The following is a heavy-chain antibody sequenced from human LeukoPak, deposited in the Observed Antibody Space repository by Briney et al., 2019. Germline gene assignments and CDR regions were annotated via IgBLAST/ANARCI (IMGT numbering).Heavy chain of an antibody. Sequence: SETLSLTCAVYGGSFSGYYWSWIRQPPGKGLEWIGEINHSGSTNYNPSLKSRVTISVDTSKNRFSLKLSSVTAADTAVYYCAGAPGIAVAGTSYYFDYWGQGTLVTVSS. CDR1: GGSFSGYY. D-gene: IGHD6-19*01. CDR3: AGAPGIAVAGTSYYFDY. V-gene: IGHV4-34*01. CDR2: INHSGST. J-gene: IGHJ4*02.